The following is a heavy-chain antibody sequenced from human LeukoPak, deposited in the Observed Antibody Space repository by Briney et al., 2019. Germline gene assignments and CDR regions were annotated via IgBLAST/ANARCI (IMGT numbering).Heavy chain of an antibody. D-gene: IGHD6-19*01. CDR1: GFTFDDYA. V-gene: IGHV3-9*01. CDR2: ISWNSGSI. CDR3: AKDRSGWTAVWYFDL. J-gene: IGHJ2*01. Sequence: PGRSLRLSCAASGFTFDDYAMHWVRQAPGKGLEWVSGISWNSGSIGYADSVKGRFTISRDNAKNSLYLQMNSLRAEDTALYYCAKDRSGWTAVWYFDLWGRGTLSLSPQ.